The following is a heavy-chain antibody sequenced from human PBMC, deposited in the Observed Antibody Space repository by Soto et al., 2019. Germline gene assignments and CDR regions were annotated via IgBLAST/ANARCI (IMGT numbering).Heavy chain of an antibody. CDR1: GFTFSSYG. CDR3: AKEWGSGWSWAYNWFDP. D-gene: IGHD6-19*01. Sequence: QVPLVESGGGVVQPGRSQRLSCAASGFTFSSYGMHWVRQAPGKGLEWVAVISYDGSKKYYADSVKGRFTISRDNSKNTLYLQMNSLKTEDTAVYHCAKEWGSGWSWAYNWFDPWGQGTLVTVSS. CDR2: ISYDGSKK. J-gene: IGHJ5*02. V-gene: IGHV3-30*18.